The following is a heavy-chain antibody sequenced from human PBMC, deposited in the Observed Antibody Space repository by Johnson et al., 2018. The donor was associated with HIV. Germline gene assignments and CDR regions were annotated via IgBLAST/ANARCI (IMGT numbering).Heavy chain of an antibody. Sequence: QMQLVESGGGLVNPGGSLRLSCAVSGFTFSDYYMSWIRQAPGKGLEWASYISSYSGDTMYYAASVKGRFTISRDNAKNSLYLQMNNLRAEDTAVYYCARGGEYLNDAVEIRGQWTMVTVSS. CDR2: ISSYSGDTM. CDR1: GFTFSDYY. CDR3: ARGGEYLNDAVEI. V-gene: IGHV3-11*04. J-gene: IGHJ3*02. D-gene: IGHD2/OR15-2a*01.